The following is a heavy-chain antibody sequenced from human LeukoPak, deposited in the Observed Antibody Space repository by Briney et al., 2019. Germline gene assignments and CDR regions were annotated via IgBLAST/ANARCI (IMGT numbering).Heavy chain of an antibody. CDR3: ARDQEGFDY. J-gene: IGHJ4*02. Sequence: ASVKVSCKVSGYSFTSNYIHWVRQAPGQGLEWMGMIYPRDGSTSYAQRFQDRVTVTRDTSTSTVHMELSGMRSEDTAVYYCARDQEGFDYWGQGTLVTVSS. CDR1: GYSFTSNY. CDR2: IYPRDGST. V-gene: IGHV1-46*01.